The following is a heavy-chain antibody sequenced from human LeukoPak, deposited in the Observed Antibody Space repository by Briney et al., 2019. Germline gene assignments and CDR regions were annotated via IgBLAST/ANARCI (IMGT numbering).Heavy chain of an antibody. CDR1: GFTFSSYN. CDR3: TKRPFSGYFDY. V-gene: IGHV3-21*04. D-gene: IGHD1-1*01. J-gene: IGHJ4*02. Sequence: PGGSLGLSCAASGFTFSSYNMNWVRQAPGKGLEWVSSITSGSSYIYYADSVKGRFTIPRDNAKNSLYLQMNSLRAEDTAVYYCTKRPFSGYFDYWGQGTLVTVSS. CDR2: ITSGSSYI.